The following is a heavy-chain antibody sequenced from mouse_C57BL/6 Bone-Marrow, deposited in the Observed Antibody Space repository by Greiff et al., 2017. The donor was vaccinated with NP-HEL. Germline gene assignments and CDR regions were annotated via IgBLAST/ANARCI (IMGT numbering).Heavy chain of an antibody. J-gene: IGHJ4*01. CDR1: GYTFTSYW. CDR2: IDPSDSYT. Sequence: VQLQQPGAELVMPGASVKLSCKASGYTFTSYWMHWVKQRPGQGLEWIGEIDPSDSYTNYNQKFKGKSTLTVDKSSSTAYMQLSSLTSEDSAVYYCAREYGDYVHYYAMDYWGQGTSVTVSS. CDR3: AREYGDYVHYYAMDY. V-gene: IGHV1-69*01. D-gene: IGHD2-13*01.